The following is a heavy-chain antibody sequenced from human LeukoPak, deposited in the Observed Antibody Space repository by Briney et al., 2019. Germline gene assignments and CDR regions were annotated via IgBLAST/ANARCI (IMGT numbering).Heavy chain of an antibody. V-gene: IGHV3-74*01. Sequence: PGGSLRLSCAASGFTFSGYWMHWVRQAPGKGLVWVSRINSDGSSTTYADSVKGRFTISRDNAKNTLYLQMNSLRAEDTAMYYCAGGTGYNVFDFWGQGTLVTVSS. CDR1: GFTFSGYW. D-gene: IGHD2-8*02. CDR3: AGGTGYNVFDF. J-gene: IGHJ4*02. CDR2: INSDGSST.